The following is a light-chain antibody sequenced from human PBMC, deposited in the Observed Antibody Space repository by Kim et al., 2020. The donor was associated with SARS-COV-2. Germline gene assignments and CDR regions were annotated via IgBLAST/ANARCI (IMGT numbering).Light chain of an antibody. CDR1: QNINNW. J-gene: IGKJ2*01. Sequence: DIQMTQSPSTLSASVGDRVTITCRASQNINNWLAWYQQKPGEAPKLLIHKVSNLESGVPSRFSGSGSGAEFTLTISSLQPDDIATYYCQQHNTYSLTFGQGTKLEI. CDR3: QQHNTYSLT. V-gene: IGKV1-5*03. CDR2: KVS.